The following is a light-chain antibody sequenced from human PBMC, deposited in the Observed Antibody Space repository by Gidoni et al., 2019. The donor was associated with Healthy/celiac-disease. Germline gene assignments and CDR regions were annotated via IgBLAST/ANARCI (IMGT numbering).Light chain of an antibody. V-gene: IGKV1-8*01. Sequence: AIRMTQSPSSFSASTGARVSITCRASQGISSYLAWYQQKPGKAPKLLIYAASTLQSGVPSRFSGGSSGTDYTLTISCLQYEDFATYYCQQYYSYPQTFGQGTKLEIK. CDR3: QQYYSYPQT. J-gene: IGKJ2*01. CDR1: QGISSY. CDR2: AAS.